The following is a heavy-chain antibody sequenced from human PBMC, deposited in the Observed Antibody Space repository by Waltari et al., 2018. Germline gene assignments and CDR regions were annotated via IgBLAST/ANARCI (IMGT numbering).Heavy chain of an antibody. Sequence: QVQLVESGGGVVQPGGSLRLSCAASGFTFSSYGMHWVRQAPGKGLEWVAFIRYDGSNKYYADSVKGRFTISRDNSKNTLYLQMNSLRAEDTAVYYCAKILLTGYKVFDYWGQGTLVTVSS. V-gene: IGHV3-30*02. J-gene: IGHJ4*02. CDR3: AKILLTGYKVFDY. CDR2: IRYDGSNK. D-gene: IGHD3-9*01. CDR1: GFTFSSYG.